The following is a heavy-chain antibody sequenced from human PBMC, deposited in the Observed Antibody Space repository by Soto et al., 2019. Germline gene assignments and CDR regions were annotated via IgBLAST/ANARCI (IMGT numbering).Heavy chain of an antibody. D-gene: IGHD3-22*01. CDR3: AKAIENYSTGYYKPFYYFGVDV. J-gene: IGHJ6*02. CDR2: ISYDGSKK. V-gene: IGHV3-30*18. CDR1: GFTFGSYG. Sequence: LRLSCAASGFTFGSYGMHWVRQAPGKGLEWVAGISYDGSKKYYGESVKGRFTISSDNSKNTLYLQMNSLRVEDTAVYYCAKAIENYSTGYYKPFYYFGVDVWGQGTTVTVSS.